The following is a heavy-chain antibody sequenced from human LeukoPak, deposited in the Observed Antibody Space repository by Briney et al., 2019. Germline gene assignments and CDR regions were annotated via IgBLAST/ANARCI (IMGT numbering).Heavy chain of an antibody. V-gene: IGHV3-30*04. CDR2: ISYDGSNK. Sequence: GGSLRLSCAASGFTFCSYAMHWVRQAPGKGLEWVAVISYDGSNKYYADSVKGRFTISRDNSKNTLYLQMNSLRAEDTAVYYCARDRLVGATTYWFDPWGQGTLVTVSS. CDR3: ARDRLVGATTYWFDP. CDR1: GFTFCSYA. D-gene: IGHD1-26*01. J-gene: IGHJ5*02.